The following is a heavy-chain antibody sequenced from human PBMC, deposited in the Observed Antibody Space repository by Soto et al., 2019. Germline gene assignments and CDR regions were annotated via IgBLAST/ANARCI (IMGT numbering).Heavy chain of an antibody. D-gene: IGHD2-2*01. CDR1: GFTFSNAW. CDR2: IKSKTDGGTT. Sequence: GGSLRLSCAASGFTFSNAWMSWVRQAPGKGLEWVGRIKSKTDGGTTDYAAPVKGIFTISRDDSKNTLYLQMNSLKTEDTAVYYCTTEIVVVPDAIFWGQGTLVTVSS. CDR3: TTEIVVVPDAIF. V-gene: IGHV3-15*01. J-gene: IGHJ4*02.